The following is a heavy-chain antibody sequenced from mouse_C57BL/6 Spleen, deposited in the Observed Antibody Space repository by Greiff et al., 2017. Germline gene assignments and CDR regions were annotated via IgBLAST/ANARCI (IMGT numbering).Heavy chain of an antibody. CDR2: IYPGDGDT. CDR3: AIPFITTGVAPFDY. Sequence: VHLVESVPELVKPGASVKISCKASGYAFSSSWMHWVKQRPGKGLEWIGRIYPGDGDTKYNGKFKGKATLTADKSSSTAYMQLSSLTSEDAAVYFCAIPFITTGVAPFDYWGQGTTLTVSS. V-gene: IGHV1-82*01. CDR1: GYAFSSSW. D-gene: IGHD1-1*01. J-gene: IGHJ2*01.